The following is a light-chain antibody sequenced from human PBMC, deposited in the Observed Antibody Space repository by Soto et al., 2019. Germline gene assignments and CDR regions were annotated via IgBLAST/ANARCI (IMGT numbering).Light chain of an antibody. Sequence: QSALTQPASVSGSPGQSITISCTGTSSDIGGFNFVSWYQQHPGKAPKLMIYDVNNRPSGVSNRFSGSKSGNTASLTISGLQPEDEADYYCSSYTTSSTLNFGGGNKLTVL. CDR2: DVN. V-gene: IGLV2-14*01. CDR3: SSYTTSSTLN. CDR1: SSDIGGFNF. J-gene: IGLJ2*01.